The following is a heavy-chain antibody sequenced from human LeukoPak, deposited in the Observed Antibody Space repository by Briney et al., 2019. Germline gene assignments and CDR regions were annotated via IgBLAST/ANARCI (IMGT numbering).Heavy chain of an antibody. CDR2: IYYSGST. CDR3: ARDGYYDSSGCHNP. J-gene: IGHJ5*02. D-gene: IGHD3-22*01. V-gene: IGHV4-31*03. Sequence: PSETLSLTCTVSGGSISSGGYSWSWIRQHPGKGLEWIGYIYYSGSTYYNPSLKSRVTISVDTSKNQFSLKLSSVTAADTAVYYCARDGYYDSSGCHNPWGQGTLVTVSS. CDR1: GGSISSGGYS.